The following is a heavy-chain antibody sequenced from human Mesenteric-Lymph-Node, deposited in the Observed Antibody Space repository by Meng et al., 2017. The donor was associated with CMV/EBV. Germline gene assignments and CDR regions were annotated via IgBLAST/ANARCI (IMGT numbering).Heavy chain of an antibody. CDR2: INHSGLT. Sequence: SETLSLTCTVSGGSFSSYYWSWIRQPPGKGLEWIGEINHSGLTNYNPSLKSRVTISVDTSKNQFSLRLSSVTAADTAMYYCAKVRVDCSSTSCYTSGLDVWGQGTTITVSS. CDR3: AKVRVDCSSTSCYTSGLDV. CDR1: GGSFSSYY. J-gene: IGHJ6*02. D-gene: IGHD2-2*02. V-gene: IGHV4-34*01.